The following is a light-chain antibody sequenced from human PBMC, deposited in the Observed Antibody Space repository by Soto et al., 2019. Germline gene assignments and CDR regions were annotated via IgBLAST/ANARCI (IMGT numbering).Light chain of an antibody. CDR2: EVS. CDR3: AAWDDSLNGYV. J-gene: IGLJ1*01. V-gene: IGLV2-14*03. CDR1: SSDVGAYDY. Sequence: QSALTQPASVSGSPGQSIAISCTGTSSDVGAYDYVSWYQQHPDKAPKLMIYEVSNRPSGVPDRFSGSKSGTSASLAISGLQSEDEADYYCAAWDDSLNGYVFGTGTKVTVL.